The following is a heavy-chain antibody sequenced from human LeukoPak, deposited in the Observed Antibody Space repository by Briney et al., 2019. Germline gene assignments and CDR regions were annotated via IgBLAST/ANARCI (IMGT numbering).Heavy chain of an antibody. J-gene: IGHJ4*02. CDR3: ARHRRKYAGEYHFDY. V-gene: IGHV4-31*03. D-gene: IGHD2-2*01. CDR2: ISDSGST. CDR1: GGSIINSGFH. Sequence: SETLSLTCTVSGGSIINSGFHWSWIRQLPGKGLEWIGFISDSGSTDYNPSLKGRLTMSLGTSGNHFSLNLNSVTAADTAVYYCARHRRKYAGEYHFDYWGQGTLVTVSS.